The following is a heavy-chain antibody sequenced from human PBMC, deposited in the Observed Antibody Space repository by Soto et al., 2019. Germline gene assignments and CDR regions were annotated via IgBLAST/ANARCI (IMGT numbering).Heavy chain of an antibody. Sequence: GGSLRLSCAASGFTFSSYWMSWVRQAPGKGLEWVANIKQDGSEKYYVDSVKGRFTISRDNAKNSLYLQMNSLRAEDTAVYYCARDFWSGYYGDYYYYYGMDVWGQGTTVTVSS. V-gene: IGHV3-7*05. D-gene: IGHD3-3*01. CDR3: ARDFWSGYYGDYYYYYGMDV. CDR2: IKQDGSEK. J-gene: IGHJ6*02. CDR1: GFTFSSYW.